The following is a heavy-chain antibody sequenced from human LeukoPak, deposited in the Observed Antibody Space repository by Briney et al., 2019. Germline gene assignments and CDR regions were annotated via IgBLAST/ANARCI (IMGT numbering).Heavy chain of an antibody. V-gene: IGHV3-66*02. J-gene: IGHJ4*02. CDR1: GFAFSSYS. Sequence: GGSLRLSCAASGFAFSSYSMTWVRQAPGKGLEWVSVIYSGGSTYYADSVKGRFTISRDNSKSTLYLQMNSLRAEDTAVYYCARPAYGADDSSGYLPDYWGQGTLVTVYS. CDR3: ARPAYGADDSSGYLPDY. CDR2: IYSGGST. D-gene: IGHD3-22*01.